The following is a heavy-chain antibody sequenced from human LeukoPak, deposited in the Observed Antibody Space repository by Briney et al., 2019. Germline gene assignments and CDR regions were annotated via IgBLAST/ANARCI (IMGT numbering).Heavy chain of an antibody. V-gene: IGHV4-38-2*01. J-gene: IGHJ6*03. D-gene: IGHD3-10*01. CDR1: GYSISNGYY. CDR2: IYHRGTT. Sequence: SETLSLTCAVSGYSISNGYYWGWIRQPPGKGLEWIGSIYHRGTTYYIPSLKSRVTISVDTSKNQFSLKLSSVTAADAAVYYCARVYYGSGSKNYYSYYMDVWGKGTTVTVSS. CDR3: ARVYYGSGSKNYYSYYMDV.